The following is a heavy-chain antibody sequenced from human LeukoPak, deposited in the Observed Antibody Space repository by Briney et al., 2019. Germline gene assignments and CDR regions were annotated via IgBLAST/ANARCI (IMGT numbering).Heavy chain of an antibody. CDR3: ARDQTGTGDSSGYYDLYYFDY. D-gene: IGHD3-22*01. CDR2: IKQDGSEK. J-gene: IGHJ4*02. V-gene: IGHV3-7*01. Sequence: GGSLRLSCAASGFTFSSYWMSWVRQAPGKGLEWVAYIKQDGSEKYYVDSVKGRFTISRDNAKNSLYLQMNSLRAEDTAVYYCARDQTGTGDSSGYYDLYYFDYWGQGTLVTVSS. CDR1: GFTFSSYW.